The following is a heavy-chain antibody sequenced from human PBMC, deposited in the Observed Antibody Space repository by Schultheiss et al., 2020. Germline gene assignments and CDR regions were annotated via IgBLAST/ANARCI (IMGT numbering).Heavy chain of an antibody. V-gene: IGHV4-61*02. CDR2: IYNSGNT. D-gene: IGHD1-26*01. Sequence: SETLSLTCAVSGGSISSDYHYWNWIRQPAGKGLEWIGRIYNSGNTNYNPSLQSRVTISEDTSKNQISLKLNSVTAADTAVYYCARGSDLGGSYSLDYFDYWGQGALVTVSS. J-gene: IGHJ4*02. CDR3: ARGSDLGGSYSLDYFDY. CDR1: GGSISSDYHY.